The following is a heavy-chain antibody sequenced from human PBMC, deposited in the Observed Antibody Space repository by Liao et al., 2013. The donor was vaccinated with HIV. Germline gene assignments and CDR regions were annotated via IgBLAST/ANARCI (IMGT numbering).Heavy chain of an antibody. CDR1: GASISSGSYF. CDR2: IYSSGTP. D-gene: IGHD4-17*01. CDR3: ARGYGDYVGFDY. Sequence: QVQLQESGPGLVKPSQTLSLTCTVSGASISSGSYFWSWIRQPAGKGLEWIGRIYSSGTPNYSPSLKSRVTISLDTSRNQLSLKLRSVTAADTAVYYCARGYGDYVGFDYWGQGTLVTVSS. V-gene: IGHV4-61*02. J-gene: IGHJ4*02.